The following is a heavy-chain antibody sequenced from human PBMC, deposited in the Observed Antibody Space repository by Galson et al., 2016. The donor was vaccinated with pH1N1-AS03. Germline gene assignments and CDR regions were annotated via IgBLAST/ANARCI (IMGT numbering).Heavy chain of an antibody. CDR3: TTGLDDTGGVDH. CDR2: IKSQIYGGTI. D-gene: IGHD7-27*01. Sequence: SLRLSCAASGFTFSNAWMNWVRQAPGKGLEWVGRIKSQIYGGTIDYAAPVKGRFTISRDDSKDTLSLQMNSLETEDADGYYCTTGLDDTGGVDHWGQGTLVTV. J-gene: IGHJ4*02. CDR1: GFTFSNAW. V-gene: IGHV3-15*01.